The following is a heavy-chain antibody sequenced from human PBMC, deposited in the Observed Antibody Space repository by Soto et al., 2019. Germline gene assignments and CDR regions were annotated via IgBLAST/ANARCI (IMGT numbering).Heavy chain of an antibody. D-gene: IGHD6-13*01. V-gene: IGHV1-3*01. J-gene: IGHJ6*03. CDR3: ARLGIAAAGIIYYYYMDV. CDR1: GYTFTSYA. Sequence: QVQLVQSGAEVKKPGASVKVSCKASGYTFTSYAMHWVRQAPGQRLEWMGWINAGNGNTKYSQKFQGRVTITRDTSASTAYMELSSLRSEDTAVYHCARLGIAAAGIIYYYYMDVWGKGTTVTVSS. CDR2: INAGNGNT.